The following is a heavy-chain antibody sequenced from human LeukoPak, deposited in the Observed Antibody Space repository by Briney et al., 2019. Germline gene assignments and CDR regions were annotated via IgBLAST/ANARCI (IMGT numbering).Heavy chain of an antibody. CDR2: IYSGGST. CDR3: AREVAVAGTGYNWFDP. V-gene: IGHV3-53*01. J-gene: IGHJ5*02. D-gene: IGHD6-19*01. Sequence: GGSLSLSCAASGFTVSSNYMSWVRQAPGKGLEWVSVIYSGGSTYYADSVKGRFTISRDNSKNTLYLQMNSLRAEDTAVYYCAREVAVAGTGYNWFDPWGQGTLVTVSS. CDR1: GFTVSSNY.